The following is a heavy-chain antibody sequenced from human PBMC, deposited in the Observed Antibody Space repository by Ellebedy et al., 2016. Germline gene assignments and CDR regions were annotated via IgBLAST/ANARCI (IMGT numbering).Heavy chain of an antibody. J-gene: IGHJ5*02. CDR2: INPNSGGT. Sequence: ASVKVSCKASGYTFTGYYMHWVRQAPGQRLEWMGWINPNSGGTNYAQKFQGWVTMTRDTSISTAYMELSRLRSDDTAVYYCARDADNGWFDPWGQGTLVTVSS. CDR3: ARDADNGWFDP. V-gene: IGHV1-2*04. D-gene: IGHD2-8*01. CDR1: GYTFTGYY.